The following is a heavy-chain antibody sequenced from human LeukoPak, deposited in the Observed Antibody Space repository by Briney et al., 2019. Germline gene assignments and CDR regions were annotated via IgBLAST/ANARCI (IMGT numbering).Heavy chain of an antibody. CDR3: ARGRAVAGGFDY. CDR1: GGTFSGYA. J-gene: IGHJ4*02. Sequence: ASVKVSCKASGGTFSGYAISWVRQAPGQGLEWMGGIIPIFGTANYAQKFQGRVTITADKSTSTAYMELSSLRSEDTAVYYCARGRAVAGGFDYWGQGTLVTVSS. D-gene: IGHD6-19*01. CDR2: IIPIFGTA. V-gene: IGHV1-69*06.